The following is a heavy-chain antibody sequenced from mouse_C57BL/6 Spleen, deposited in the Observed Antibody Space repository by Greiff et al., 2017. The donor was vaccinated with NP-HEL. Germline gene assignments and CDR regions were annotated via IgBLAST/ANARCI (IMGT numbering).Heavy chain of an antibody. Sequence: QVQLQQPGAELVRPGSSVKLSCKASGYTFTSYCMDWVKQRPGQGLEWIGNIYPSDSETHYNQKFKDKATLTVDKSSSTAYMQLRSLTSEDSAVYYGANSGGITAVVADCAMDCWGQGTSVTVSS. D-gene: IGHD1-1*01. J-gene: IGHJ4*01. CDR1: GYTFTSYC. V-gene: IGHV1-61*01. CDR3: ANSGGITAVVADCAMDC. CDR2: IYPSDSET.